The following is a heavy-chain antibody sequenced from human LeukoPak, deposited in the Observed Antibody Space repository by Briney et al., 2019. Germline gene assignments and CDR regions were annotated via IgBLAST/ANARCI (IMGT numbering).Heavy chain of an antibody. V-gene: IGHV1-2*02. CDR3: ARGHAYCSSTNCYPFDY. CDR2: INPGSGGT. J-gene: IGHJ4*02. Sequence: ASVKVSCKASGYTFTGYYIHWVRQAPGQGLEWMGWINPGSGGTKYAQNFQGRVTMTRDTSISAAYMELRRLTFDDTAVYYCARGHAYCSSTNCYPFDYWGQGTLVTVSS. D-gene: IGHD2-2*01. CDR1: GYTFTGYY.